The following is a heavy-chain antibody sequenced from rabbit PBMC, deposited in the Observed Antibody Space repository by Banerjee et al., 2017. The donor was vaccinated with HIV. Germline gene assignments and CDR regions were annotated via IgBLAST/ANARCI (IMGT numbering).Heavy chain of an antibody. V-gene: IGHV1S40*01. Sequence: QSLEESGGDLVKPGASLTLTCTASGFDFSTNTMCWVRQAPGKGLEWIACIYTGSSGSTDYANWAKGRFTISETSSTTVTLQMTSLTAADTATYFCARSVAGADWSYDLWGPGTLVTVS. CDR3: ARSVAGADWSYDL. J-gene: IGHJ6*01. CDR1: GFDFSTNT. CDR2: IYTGSSGST. D-gene: IGHD4-2*01.